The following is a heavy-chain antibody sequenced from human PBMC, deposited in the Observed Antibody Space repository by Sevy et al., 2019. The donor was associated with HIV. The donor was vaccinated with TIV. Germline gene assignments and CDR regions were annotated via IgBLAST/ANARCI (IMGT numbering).Heavy chain of an antibody. CDR2: ISISSNYI. J-gene: IGHJ3*02. V-gene: IGHV3-21*01. D-gene: IGHD3-10*01. CDR3: AGDRREMVKGADDSLHI. CDR1: GFTFSRSS. Sequence: GGSLRLSCIASGFTFSRSSMNWVRQAPGKGLEWVSSISISSNYICYSDSMKGQFTISKDNAKNSLYLQLNSLRAEDTAVHYCAGDRREMVKGADDSLHIWGQGTMVTVSS.